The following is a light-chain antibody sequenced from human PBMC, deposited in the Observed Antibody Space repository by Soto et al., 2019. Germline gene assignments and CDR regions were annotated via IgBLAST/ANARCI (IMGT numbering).Light chain of an antibody. J-gene: IGKJ1*01. CDR3: HQYKYWPLWT. V-gene: IGKV3-15*01. CDR1: QSVNSN. Sequence: EIVMTQSPATLSVSPGERATLSCRASQSVNSNLAWYQHKPGQAPRLLIYGASTRATGIPARFGGSGSGTEFSLTISSLQSEDFSFYYCHQYKYWPLWTFGQGTKVEIE. CDR2: GAS.